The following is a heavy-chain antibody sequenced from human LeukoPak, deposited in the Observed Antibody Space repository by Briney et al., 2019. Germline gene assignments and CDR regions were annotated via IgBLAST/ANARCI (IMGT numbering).Heavy chain of an antibody. D-gene: IGHD5-24*01. V-gene: IGHV5-51*01. CDR3: ASQIGDGYNSVHFDY. J-gene: IGHJ4*02. Sequence: GESLKISCKGSGYSFTSYWIGWVRQMPGKGLEWMGIIYPGDSDTRYSPSFQGQVTISADKSISTAYLQWSSLKASDTAMYYCASQIGDGYNSVHFDYWGQGTLVTVSS. CDR1: GYSFTSYW. CDR2: IYPGDSDT.